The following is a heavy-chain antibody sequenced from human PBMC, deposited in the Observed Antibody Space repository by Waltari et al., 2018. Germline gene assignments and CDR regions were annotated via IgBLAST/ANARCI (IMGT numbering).Heavy chain of an antibody. Sequence: QVQLVQSGAEVKKPGASVKVSCKASGYTFTGYYMHWVRQAPGQGLEWMGWINPNSGSTNYAQKFQGRVTMTRDTSISTAYMELSRLRSDDTAVYYCARESTGTTGVHYYGMDVWGQGTTVTVSS. CDR2: INPNSGST. CDR1: GYTFTGYY. V-gene: IGHV1-2*02. CDR3: ARESTGTTGVHYYGMDV. D-gene: IGHD1-7*01. J-gene: IGHJ6*02.